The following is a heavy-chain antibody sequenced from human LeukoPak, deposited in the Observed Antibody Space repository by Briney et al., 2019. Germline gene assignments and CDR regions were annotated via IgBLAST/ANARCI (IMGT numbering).Heavy chain of an antibody. CDR1: GSTFSSYS. CDR2: ISSSSSYI. D-gene: IGHD1-14*01. Sequence: PGGSLRLSCAASGSTFSSYSMNWVRQAPGKGLEWVSSISSSSSYIYYADSVKGRFTISRDNAKNSLYLQMNSLRAEDTAVYYCARVVTTPQAWFDPWGQGTLVTVSS. V-gene: IGHV3-21*01. J-gene: IGHJ5*02. CDR3: ARVVTTPQAWFDP.